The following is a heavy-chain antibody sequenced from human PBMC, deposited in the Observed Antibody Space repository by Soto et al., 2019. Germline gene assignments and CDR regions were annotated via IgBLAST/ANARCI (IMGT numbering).Heavy chain of an antibody. CDR2: IYYSGST. CDR1: GGSISSYY. D-gene: IGHD6-13*01. V-gene: IGHV4-59*08. Sequence: QVQLQESGPGLVKPSETLSLTCTVSGGSISSYYWSWIRQPPGKGLEWIGYIYYSGSTNYNPSLKRRVTISGDTSKNQFSLKLSSVTAADTAVYYCAGSAGTGRMGWFDPWGQGTLVTVSS. J-gene: IGHJ5*02. CDR3: AGSAGTGRMGWFDP.